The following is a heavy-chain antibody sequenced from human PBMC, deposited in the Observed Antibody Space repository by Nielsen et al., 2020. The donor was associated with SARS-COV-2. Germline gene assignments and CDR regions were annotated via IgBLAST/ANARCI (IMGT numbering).Heavy chain of an antibody. Sequence: GSLRLSCTVSGGSISSSSYYWGWIRQPPGKGLEWIGSIYYSGSTYYNPSLKSRVTISVDTSKNQFSLKLSSVTAADTAVYYCAGYQLYGMDVWGQGTTVTVSS. CDR2: IYYSGST. D-gene: IGHD5-18*01. CDR3: AGYQLYGMDV. J-gene: IGHJ6*02. V-gene: IGHV4-39*01. CDR1: GGSISSSSYY.